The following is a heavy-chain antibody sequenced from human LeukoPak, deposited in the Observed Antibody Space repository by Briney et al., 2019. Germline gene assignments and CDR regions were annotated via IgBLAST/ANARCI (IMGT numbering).Heavy chain of an antibody. CDR1: GDSITSTAYY. V-gene: IGHV4-39*01. Sequence: SETLSLTCTVSGDSITSTAYYWGWIRQPPGKGLEWIASIHYSGSPYYNPSLKSRVTISVDTSKNQFSLKLSSVTASDTAVYYCARHPSIWNLYFDYWGQGTLVTVSS. CDR2: IHYSGSP. J-gene: IGHJ4*02. D-gene: IGHD1-1*01. CDR3: ARHPSIWNLYFDY.